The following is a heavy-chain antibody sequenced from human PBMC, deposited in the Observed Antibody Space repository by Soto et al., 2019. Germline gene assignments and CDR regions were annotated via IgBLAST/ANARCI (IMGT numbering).Heavy chain of an antibody. J-gene: IGHJ4*02. CDR3: AKDLIYGYNSGRPFDY. CDR2: IGGRGDST. D-gene: IGHD6-19*01. Sequence: GGSLRLSCAASGVTFSSYAMGGVRKGTGKGLEWVSAIGGRGDSTYYADSVKGRFTISRDNSRDTLYLQMNSLRAEDTAVYYCAKDLIYGYNSGRPFDYWGQGTLVTVSS. CDR1: GVTFSSYA. V-gene: IGHV3-23*01.